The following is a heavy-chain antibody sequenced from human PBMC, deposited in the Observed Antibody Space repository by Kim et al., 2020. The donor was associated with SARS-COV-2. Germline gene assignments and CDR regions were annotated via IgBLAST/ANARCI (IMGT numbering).Heavy chain of an antibody. Sequence: LSLTCAASGFTFSSYSMNWVRQAPGKGLEWVSYISSSSSTIYYAGSVKGRFTISRDNAKNSLYLQMNSLRDEDTAVYYCARDKGNYYYYGMDVWGQGTTVTVSS. CDR1: GFTFSSYS. V-gene: IGHV3-48*02. J-gene: IGHJ6*02. CDR3: ARDKGNYYYYGMDV. CDR2: ISSSSSTI.